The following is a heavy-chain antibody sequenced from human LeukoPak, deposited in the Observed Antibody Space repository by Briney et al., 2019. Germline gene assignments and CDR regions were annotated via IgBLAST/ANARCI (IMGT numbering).Heavy chain of an antibody. CDR3: ARDRNTDFWSGYYTNYFDY. Sequence: GGSLRLSCAGSGFTFSTYWMSWVRQAPGKGLEWVANIKQDGSEKYYVDTVKGRFTISRDNAKNSLYAQMNSLRAEDTAVYYCARDRNTDFWSGYYTNYFDYWGQGTLVTVSS. CDR1: GFTFSTYW. CDR2: IKQDGSEK. J-gene: IGHJ4*02. D-gene: IGHD3-3*01. V-gene: IGHV3-7*01.